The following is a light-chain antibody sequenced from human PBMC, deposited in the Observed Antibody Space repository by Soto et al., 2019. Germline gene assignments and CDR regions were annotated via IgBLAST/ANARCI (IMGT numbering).Light chain of an antibody. Sequence: EIVMTQSPATLSVSPGERATLSCRASQSVSSNLAWYQQKPGQAPRLLIYDAYTRATGVAARFTGSGSATDFSLTITSLEPEDFAVYYCRQRANWPSTFGPGTKVE. CDR1: QSVSSN. J-gene: IGKJ2*02. CDR3: RQRANWPST. V-gene: IGKV3-11*01. CDR2: DAY.